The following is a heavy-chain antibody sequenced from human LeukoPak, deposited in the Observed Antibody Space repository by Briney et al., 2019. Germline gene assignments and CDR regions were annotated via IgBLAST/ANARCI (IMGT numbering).Heavy chain of an antibody. V-gene: IGHV3-21*01. Sequence: PGGSLRLSCAASGFTFSSYSMNWVRQAPGKGLEWVSSISSSSSYIYYADSVKGRFTISRDNAKNSLYLQMNSLRAEDTAVYYCAREVGYYDISTGYYKSRFDPWGQGTLVTVSS. CDR3: AREVGYYDISTGYYKSRFDP. D-gene: IGHD3-9*01. CDR2: ISSSSSYI. J-gene: IGHJ5*02. CDR1: GFTFSSYS.